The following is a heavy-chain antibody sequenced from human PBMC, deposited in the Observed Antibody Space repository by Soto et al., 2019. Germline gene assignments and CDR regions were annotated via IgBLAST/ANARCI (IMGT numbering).Heavy chain of an antibody. V-gene: IGHV3-21*01. Sequence: GGSLRLSCAASGFTFSSYSMNWVRQAPGKGLEWVSSISSSSSYIYYADSVKGRFTISRDNAKNSLYLQMNSLRAEDTAVYYCARDRSLRQVDIWGQGTKVTVSS. D-gene: IGHD3-16*02. CDR2: ISSSSSYI. CDR3: ARDRSLRQVDI. CDR1: GFTFSSYS. J-gene: IGHJ3*02.